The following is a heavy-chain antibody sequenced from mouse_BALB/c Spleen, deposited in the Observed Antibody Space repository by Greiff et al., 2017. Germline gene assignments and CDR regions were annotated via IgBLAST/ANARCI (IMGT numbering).Heavy chain of an antibody. Sequence: QVQLKQSGAELAKPGASVKMSCKASGYTFTSYWMHWVKQRPGQGLEWIGYINPSTGYTEYNQKFKDKATLTADKSSSTAYMQLSSLTSEDSAVYYCARGVYYGDYWGQGTSVTVSS. CDR3: ARGVYYGDY. D-gene: IGHD1-1*01. CDR2: INPSTGYT. J-gene: IGHJ4*01. V-gene: IGHV1-7*01. CDR1: GYTFTSYW.